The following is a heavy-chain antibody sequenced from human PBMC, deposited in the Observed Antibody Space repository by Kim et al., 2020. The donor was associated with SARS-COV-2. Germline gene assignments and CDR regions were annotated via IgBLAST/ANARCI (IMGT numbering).Heavy chain of an antibody. CDR3: AKAPYSSPIQLPLIRRAPFDY. V-gene: IGHV3-23*01. Sequence: GGSLRLSCAASGFTVSSYAMSWVRQAPGKGLEWVSAISGSGGSTYYADSVKGRFTISRDNSKNTLYLQMNSLRAEDTAVYYCAKAPYSSPIQLPLIRRAPFDYWGQGTLVTVSS. D-gene: IGHD6-13*01. CDR1: GFTVSSYA. J-gene: IGHJ4*02. CDR2: ISGSGGST.